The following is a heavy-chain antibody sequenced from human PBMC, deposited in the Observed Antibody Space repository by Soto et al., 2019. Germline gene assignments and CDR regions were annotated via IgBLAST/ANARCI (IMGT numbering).Heavy chain of an antibody. J-gene: IGHJ4*02. CDR2: ISYDGSNK. D-gene: IGHD3-3*01. Sequence: GSLRLSCAASGFTFSSYAMHWVRQAPGKGLEWVAVISYDGSNKYYADSVKGRFTISRDNSKNTLYLQMNSLRAEDTAVYYCARDGDFWSGYYMSIRYYFDYWGQGTLVTVSS. V-gene: IGHV3-30-3*01. CDR1: GFTFSSYA. CDR3: ARDGDFWSGYYMSIRYYFDY.